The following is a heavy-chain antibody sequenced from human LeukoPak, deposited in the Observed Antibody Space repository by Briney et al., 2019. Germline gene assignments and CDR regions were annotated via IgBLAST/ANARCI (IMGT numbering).Heavy chain of an antibody. J-gene: IGHJ3*02. D-gene: IGHD5-24*01. V-gene: IGHV4-61*02. CDR3: ARDGYNYVSLDAFDI. Sequence: SQTLSLTCTVSGGSISSGSYYWSWIRQPAGKRLEWIGRIYTSGSTNYNPSLKSRVTISVDTSKNQFSLKLSSVTAADTAVYYCARDGYNYVSLDAFDIWGQGTMVTVSS. CDR2: IYTSGST. CDR1: GGSISSGSYY.